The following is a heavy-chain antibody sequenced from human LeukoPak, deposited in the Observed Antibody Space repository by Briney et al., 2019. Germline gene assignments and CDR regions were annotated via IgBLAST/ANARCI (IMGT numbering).Heavy chain of an antibody. J-gene: IGHJ4*02. V-gene: IGHV4-4*09. CDR3: VQTTGWPDFDY. CDR2: IYNGVPT. Sequence: SETLSLTCTTSGAPISRFYWSWVRQPPGKGLEWIGNIYNGVPTFFNPSLKSRVTLSVDTSKTQFSLQLASVTAADTAVYYCVQTTGWPDFDYWGQGILVTVSS. CDR1: GAPISRFY. D-gene: IGHD6-19*01.